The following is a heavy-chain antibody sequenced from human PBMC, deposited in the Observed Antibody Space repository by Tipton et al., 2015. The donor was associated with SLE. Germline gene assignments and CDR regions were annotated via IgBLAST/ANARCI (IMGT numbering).Heavy chain of an antibody. J-gene: IGHJ6*02. CDR2: INGGGTT. V-gene: IGHV3-66*02. Sequence: SLRLSCAASGFTVSNNYMHWVRQAPGRGLEWVSVINGGGTTYYSDSVKGRFTISRDNSRNTVYLQMNNVRPVDTAVYYCLRSPNYYYGMDVWGQGTTVTVSS. CDR3: LRSPNYYYGMDV. CDR1: GFTVSNNY.